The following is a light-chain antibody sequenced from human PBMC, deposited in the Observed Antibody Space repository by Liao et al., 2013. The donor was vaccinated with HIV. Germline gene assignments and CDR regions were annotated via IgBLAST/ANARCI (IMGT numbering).Light chain of an antibody. V-gene: IGLV3-21*01. CDR2: NDS. CDR1: NIGSKT. Sequence: SYELTQPPSVSVAPGKTARITCGGNNIGSKTVHWYQQKPGQAPVLVIYNDSDRPSGIPERFSGSNSGNTATLTISGTQAMDEADYYCQAWDSSTNKYVFGTGTKVTVL. J-gene: IGLJ1*01. CDR3: QAWDSSTNKYV.